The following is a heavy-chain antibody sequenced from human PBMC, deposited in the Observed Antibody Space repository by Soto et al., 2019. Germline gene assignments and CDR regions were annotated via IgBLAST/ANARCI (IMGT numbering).Heavy chain of an antibody. D-gene: IGHD3-10*01. Sequence: GGSLRLSCAASGFTFSSYAMSWVRQAPGKGLEWVSAISGSGGSTYNADSVKGRFSISRDNSKNTLYLPMNSLRAEDTAVYYCAKDWSYCSGSDYNLPPIYYFDYWGQGTLVTVSS. J-gene: IGHJ4*02. V-gene: IGHV3-23*01. CDR1: GFTFSSYA. CDR3: AKDWSYCSGSDYNLPPIYYFDY. CDR2: ISGSGGST.